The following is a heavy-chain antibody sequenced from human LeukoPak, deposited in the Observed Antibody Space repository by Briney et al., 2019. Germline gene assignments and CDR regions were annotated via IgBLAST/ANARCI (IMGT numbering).Heavy chain of an antibody. Sequence: ASVRVSCNVSGYSFTKFGIGWVRQAPGQGLEWMGWISAHSGKTNYAPRLQDRVTMTTDTSTSAAYMELRSLTSDDTAIYYCARVGSAYGDPLEYDYWGQGTLVIVSS. CDR2: ISAHSGKT. J-gene: IGHJ4*02. CDR3: ARVGSAYGDPLEYDY. V-gene: IGHV1-18*01. D-gene: IGHD4-17*01. CDR1: GYSFTKFG.